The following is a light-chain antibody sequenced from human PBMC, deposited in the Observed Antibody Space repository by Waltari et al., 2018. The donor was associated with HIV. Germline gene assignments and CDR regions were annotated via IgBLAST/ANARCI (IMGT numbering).Light chain of an antibody. Sequence: QSALTQPASVSGSPGQSITISCTGTSSDVGGYNYVSWYQQPPGKAPKLMIYEVSNRPSGVSNRCSGSKSGNPASLTISGLQAEDEADYYCSSYTSSSTLSYVFGTGTKVTVL. CDR3: SSYTSSSTLSYV. J-gene: IGLJ1*01. CDR2: EVS. V-gene: IGLV2-14*01. CDR1: SSDVGGYNY.